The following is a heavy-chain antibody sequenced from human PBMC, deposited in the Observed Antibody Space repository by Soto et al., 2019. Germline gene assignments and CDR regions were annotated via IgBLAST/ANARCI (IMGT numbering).Heavy chain of an antibody. Sequence: GGSLRLSCAASGFTLGSYHMDWVRQAPGKGLEWVSFIDAGGDIIFYADSVKGRFTISRDSAKNSLYLQMDSLRAEDTAVYYCARDGSQGTNNYHYAMGVWGQGTTVTVSS. CDR1: GFTLGSYH. CDR3: ARDGSQGTNNYHYAMGV. CDR2: IDAGGDII. V-gene: IGHV3-48*03. D-gene: IGHD2-8*01. J-gene: IGHJ6*02.